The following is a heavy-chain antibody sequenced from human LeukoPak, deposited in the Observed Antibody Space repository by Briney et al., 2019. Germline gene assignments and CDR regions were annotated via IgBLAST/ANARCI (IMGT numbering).Heavy chain of an antibody. CDR3: ARDLPYYYMDV. CDR1: GGSISTSSYY. Sequence: SETLSLTCTVSGGSISTSSYYWSWIRQPAGKGLEWIGRIYASGSTTYNPSLKSRVTMSVDTSKTQFSLKLSSVTAADTAVYYCARDLPYYYMDVWGKGTTVTISS. J-gene: IGHJ6*03. CDR2: IYASGST. V-gene: IGHV4-61*02.